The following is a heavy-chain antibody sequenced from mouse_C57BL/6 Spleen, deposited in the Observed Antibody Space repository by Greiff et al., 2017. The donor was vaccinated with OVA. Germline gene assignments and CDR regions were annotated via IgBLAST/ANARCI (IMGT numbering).Heavy chain of an antibody. V-gene: IGHV3-6*01. D-gene: IGHD2-4*01. CDR2: ISYDGSN. CDR1: GYSITSGYY. Sequence: EVQLVESGPGLVKPSQSLSLTCSVTGYSITSGYYWNWIRQFPGNKLEWMGYISYDGSNNYNPSLKNRISITRDTSKNQFFLKLNSVTTEDTATYYCARYYDYEDYAMDYWGQGTSVTVSS. J-gene: IGHJ4*01. CDR3: ARYYDYEDYAMDY.